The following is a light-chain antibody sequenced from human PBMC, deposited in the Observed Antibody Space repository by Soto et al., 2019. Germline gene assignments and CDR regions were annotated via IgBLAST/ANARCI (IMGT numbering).Light chain of an antibody. V-gene: IGKV1-39*01. CDR3: QQSYSSSPIT. Sequence: DIQLTQSPSSLSASVGDRVTMTCRASETISTFLNWYQHKPGKAPRLLISAASRLQSGVPPRFSGSESGTEFTLTINSLRSEDFASYYCQQSYSSSPITFGPGTRLEIK. CDR2: AAS. J-gene: IGKJ5*01. CDR1: ETISTF.